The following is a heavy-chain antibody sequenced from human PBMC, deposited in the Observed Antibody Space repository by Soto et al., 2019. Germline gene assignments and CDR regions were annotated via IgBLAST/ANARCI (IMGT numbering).Heavy chain of an antibody. J-gene: IGHJ6*02. Sequence: SQTLSLTCAISGDSVSSNSAAWNWIRQSPSRGLEWLGRTCYRSKWYNDYAVSVKSRITINPDTSKDQFSLQLNSVTPEDTAVYYCARDDMVRGVIYPYGMDVWGQGTTVTVSS. V-gene: IGHV6-1*01. CDR3: ARDDMVRGVIYPYGMDV. D-gene: IGHD3-10*01. CDR2: TCYRSKWYN. CDR1: GDSVSSNSAA.